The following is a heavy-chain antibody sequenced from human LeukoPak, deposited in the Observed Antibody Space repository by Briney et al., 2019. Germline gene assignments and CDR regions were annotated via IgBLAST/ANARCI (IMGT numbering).Heavy chain of an antibody. Sequence: GESLKISCKGSGYTFTSYWIGWVRQMPGKGLEWMGIIYPGDSDTRYSPSFQGQVTISADKSISTAYLHWSSLKASDTAIFYCARMRAAGQYYFDYGGQGTLVTVSS. CDR2: IYPGDSDT. J-gene: IGHJ4*02. CDR3: ARMRAAGQYYFDY. CDR1: GYTFTSYW. D-gene: IGHD6-13*01. V-gene: IGHV5-51*01.